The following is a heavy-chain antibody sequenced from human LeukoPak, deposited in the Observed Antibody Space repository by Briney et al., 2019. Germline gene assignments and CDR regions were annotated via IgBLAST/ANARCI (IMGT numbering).Heavy chain of an antibody. CDR2: INSDGSST. CDR1: GFTFSSYW. D-gene: IGHD3-10*01. Sequence: GGSLRLSCAASGFTFSSYWMHWVRQAPGKGLVWVSRINSDGSSTSYADSVKGRFTISGDNAKNTLYLQMNNLRAEDTAVYYCARGGAYGSGSYVMEAFDIWGQGTMVTVSS. V-gene: IGHV3-74*01. J-gene: IGHJ3*02. CDR3: ARGGAYGSGSYVMEAFDI.